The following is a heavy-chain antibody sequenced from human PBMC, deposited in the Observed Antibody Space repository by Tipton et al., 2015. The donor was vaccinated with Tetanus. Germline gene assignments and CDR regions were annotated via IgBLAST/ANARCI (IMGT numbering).Heavy chain of an antibody. J-gene: IGHJ4*02. Sequence: LRLSCTVSGGSISSYYWRWIRQPPGKGLEWIGYIYYSGSTNYNAPLKSRVTISVDTSTNQFSLQLRSGTAADTAVDYCARAHARVGVISPSTPLDHRGPGTLGPVSP. CDR1: GGSISSYY. CDR3: ARAHARVGVISPSTPLDH. CDR2: IYYSGST. D-gene: IGHD3-22*01. V-gene: IGHV4-59*01.